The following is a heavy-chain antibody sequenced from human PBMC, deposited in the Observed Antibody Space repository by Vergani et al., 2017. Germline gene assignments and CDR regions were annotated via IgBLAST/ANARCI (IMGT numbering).Heavy chain of an antibody. CDR2: IYSGGST. CDR1: GFTFSDYY. D-gene: IGHD1-20*01. J-gene: IGHJ3*02. Sequence: EVQLVESGGGLVQPGRSLRLSCAASGFTFSDYYMSWIRQAPGKGLEWVSVIYSGGSTYYADSVKGRFTISRDNSKNTLYLQMNSLRAEDTAVYYCATQNNWNEDDAFDIWGQGTMVTVSS. CDR3: ATQNNWNEDDAFDI. V-gene: IGHV3-66*01.